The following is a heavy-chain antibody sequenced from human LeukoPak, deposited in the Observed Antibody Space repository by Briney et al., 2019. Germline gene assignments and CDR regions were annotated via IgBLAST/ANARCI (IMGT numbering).Heavy chain of an antibody. V-gene: IGHV3-30*02. J-gene: IGHJ6*03. CDR2: IHYDGSNK. Sequence: GGSLRLSCAASGFTFRDYYMSWIRQAPGKGLEWVAFIHYDGSNKYYGDSVKGRFTISRDNSKNTLYLEMNSLRVEDTAVYYCAKRDYLDVWGKGTTVTVSS. CDR1: GFTFRDYY. CDR3: AKRDYLDV.